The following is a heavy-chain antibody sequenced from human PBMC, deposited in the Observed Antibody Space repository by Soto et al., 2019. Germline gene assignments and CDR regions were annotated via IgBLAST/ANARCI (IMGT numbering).Heavy chain of an antibody. CDR1: GFTFTRYS. Sequence: EVQLVESGGGLVKPGGSLRLSCAASGFTFTRYSMNWVRQAPGKGLEWVSSISSTTNYIYYGDSMKGRFTISRDNAKNSLYLEINSLRAEATAVYYCARESEDLTSNFDYWGQGTLVTVSS. J-gene: IGHJ4*02. CDR2: ISSTTNYI. CDR3: ARESEDLTSNFDY. V-gene: IGHV3-21*06.